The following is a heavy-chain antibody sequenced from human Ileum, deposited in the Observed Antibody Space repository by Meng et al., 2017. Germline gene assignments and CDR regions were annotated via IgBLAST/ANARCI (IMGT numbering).Heavy chain of an antibody. CDR3: ATSGGGFDY. V-gene: IGHV7-4-1*02. Sequence: QVQLVKSGSELKKPGDSVKVSCKAYRYTFNNYDSDWVRQAPGQGLEWMGWINTNTGNPTYATGFTGRFVFSLDTSVNTAHLKISTLTAEDTAVYYCATSGGGFDYWGQGALVTVSS. D-gene: IGHD1-26*01. CDR2: INTNTGNP. CDR1: RYTFNNYD. J-gene: IGHJ4*02.